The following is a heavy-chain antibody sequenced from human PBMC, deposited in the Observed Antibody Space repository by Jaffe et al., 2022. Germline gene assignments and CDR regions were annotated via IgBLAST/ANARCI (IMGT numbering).Heavy chain of an antibody. CDR2: IYHSGST. V-gene: IGHV4-38-2*02. CDR1: GYSISSGYY. Sequence: QVQLQGSGPGLVKPSETLSLTCTVSGYSISSGYYWGWIRQPPGKGLEWIGNIYHSGSTYYNPSLKGRVTISVDTSKNQFSLKLSSVTAADTAVYYCARQSNYYYYYMDVWGKGTTVTVSS. J-gene: IGHJ6*03. CDR3: ARQSNYYYYYMDV.